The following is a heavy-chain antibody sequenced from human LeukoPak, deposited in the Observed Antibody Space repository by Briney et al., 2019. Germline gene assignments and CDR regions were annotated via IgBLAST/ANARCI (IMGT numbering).Heavy chain of an antibody. CDR2: INPNSGGT. D-gene: IGHD3-9*01. J-gene: IGHJ6*03. V-gene: IGHV1-2*02. Sequence: ASVKVSCKASGYTFTGYYMHWVRQAPGQGLEWMGWINPNSGGTNYAQKFQGRVTMTRDTSISTAYMELSRLRSDDTAVYYCARADDWSDYYYYYMDVWGKGTTVTVSS. CDR3: ARADDWSDYYYYYMDV. CDR1: GYTFTGYY.